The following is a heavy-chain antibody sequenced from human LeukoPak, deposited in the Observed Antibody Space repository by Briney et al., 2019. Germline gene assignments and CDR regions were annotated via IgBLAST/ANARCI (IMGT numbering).Heavy chain of an antibody. CDR1: GFTFSSYA. CDR2: ISSNGGST. Sequence: GGSLRLSCAASGFTFSSYAMHWVRQAPGKRLEYVSAISSNGGSTYYADSVKGRFTISRDNSKNTVYLQMGSLRAEDMAVYYCVRVGVRGVNDYWGQGTLVTVSS. CDR3: VRVGVRGVNDY. J-gene: IGHJ4*02. D-gene: IGHD3-10*01. V-gene: IGHV3-64*02.